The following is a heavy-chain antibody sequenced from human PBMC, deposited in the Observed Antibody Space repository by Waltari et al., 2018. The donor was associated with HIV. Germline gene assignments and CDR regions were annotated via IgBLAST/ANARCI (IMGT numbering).Heavy chain of an antibody. CDR2: FDPEDGEI. D-gene: IGHD2-2*01. V-gene: IGHV1-24*01. J-gene: IGHJ4*02. CDR3: VGAYCSSSSCRRSGFDY. CDR1: GYRFHELS. Sequence: QAQLLQSGPEVKRPGAAVKVSCKVSGYRFHELSMHWVRQAPGKGLEWMGGFDPEDGEIVYAQKFQGRVTLTEDTDGDFTYMRLSDLKRDDTAVYYCVGAYCSSSSCRRSGFDYWGQGTLVTVAS.